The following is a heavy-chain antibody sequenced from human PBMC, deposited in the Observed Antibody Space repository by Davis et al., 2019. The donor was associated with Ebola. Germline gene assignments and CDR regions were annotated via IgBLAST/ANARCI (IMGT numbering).Heavy chain of an antibody. Sequence: ASVKVSCKASGGTFSSYAISWVRQAPGQGLEWMGIINPSGGSTSYAQKFQGRVTMTRDTSTSTVYMELSSLRSEDTAVYYCARTVAFDIWGQGTMVTVSS. D-gene: IGHD4-17*01. CDR2: INPSGGST. CDR3: ARTVAFDI. V-gene: IGHV1-46*01. CDR1: GGTFSSYA. J-gene: IGHJ3*02.